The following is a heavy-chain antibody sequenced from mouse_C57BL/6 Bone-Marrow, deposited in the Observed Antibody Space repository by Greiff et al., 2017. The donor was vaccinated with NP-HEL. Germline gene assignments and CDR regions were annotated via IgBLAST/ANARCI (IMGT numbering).Heavy chain of an antibody. J-gene: IGHJ2*01. Sequence: QVQLQQSGAELARPGASVKLSCKASGYTFTSYGISWVKQRTGQGLEWIGEIYPRSGNTYYNEQFKGKATLTADKSSSTAYMELRSLTSEDSAVYFCAREEDSSGYDYWGQGTTLTVSS. V-gene: IGHV1-81*01. CDR2: IYPRSGNT. CDR3: AREEDSSGYDY. CDR1: GYTFTSYG. D-gene: IGHD3-2*02.